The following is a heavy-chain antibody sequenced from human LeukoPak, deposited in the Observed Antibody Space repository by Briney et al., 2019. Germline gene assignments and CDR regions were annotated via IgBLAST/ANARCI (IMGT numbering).Heavy chain of an antibody. CDR2: INHSGST. D-gene: IGHD4-11*01. Sequence: SETLPLTCAVYGGSFSGYYWSWIRQPPGKGLEWIGEINHSGSTNYNPSLKSRVTISVDTSKNQFSLKLSSVTAADTAVYYCARLRASPSYSNYVRLPGYYFDYWGQGTLVTVSS. CDR1: GGSFSGYY. J-gene: IGHJ4*02. CDR3: ARLRASPSYSNYVRLPGYYFDY. V-gene: IGHV4-34*01.